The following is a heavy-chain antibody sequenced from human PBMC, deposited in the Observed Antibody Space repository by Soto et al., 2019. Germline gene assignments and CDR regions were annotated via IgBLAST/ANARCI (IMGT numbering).Heavy chain of an antibody. J-gene: IGHJ4*02. CDR1: GGTFSTCA. V-gene: IGHV1-69*12. CDR2: IIPVFGTT. CDR3: ARALEEYYYDNSGYYSGY. Sequence: QVQLVQSGAEVKKRGSWVKVSCKASGGTFSTCAITWVRQAPGQGLEWMGGIIPVFGTTNYAQKFQGRVTITADESTRTAYLELSSLRSEDTAVYYCARALEEYYYDNSGYYSGYWGQGTLVTVSS. D-gene: IGHD3-22*01.